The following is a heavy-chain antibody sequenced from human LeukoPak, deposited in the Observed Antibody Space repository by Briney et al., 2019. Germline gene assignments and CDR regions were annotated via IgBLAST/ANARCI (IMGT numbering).Heavy chain of an antibody. CDR1: GFTFSSSW. D-gene: IGHD1-26*01. Sequence: GGSLRLSCAASGFTFSSSWMHWVRQAPEKGLVWVSRINSDGSSTSYADSVKGRFTISRDNAKNSLYLQMNSLRAEDTALYYCAKDGGSYPQTYFDYWGQGTLVTVSS. J-gene: IGHJ4*02. CDR3: AKDGGSYPQTYFDY. CDR2: INSDGSST. V-gene: IGHV3-74*01.